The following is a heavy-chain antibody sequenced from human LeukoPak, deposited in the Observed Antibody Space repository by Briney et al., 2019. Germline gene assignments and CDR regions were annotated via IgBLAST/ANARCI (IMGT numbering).Heavy chain of an antibody. CDR2: INPSGGST. D-gene: IGHD3-10*01. CDR1: GYTFTSYY. Sequence: ASVKVSCKASGYTFTSYYMHWVRQAPGQGLEWMGIINPSGGSTSYAQKLQGRVTMTRNTSISTAYMELSSLRSEDTAVYYCARGLRFGELFGYWGQGTLVTVSS. CDR3: ARGLRFGELFGY. J-gene: IGHJ4*02. V-gene: IGHV1-46*01.